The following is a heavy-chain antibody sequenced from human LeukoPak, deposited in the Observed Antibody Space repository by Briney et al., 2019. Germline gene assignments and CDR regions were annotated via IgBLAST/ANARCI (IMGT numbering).Heavy chain of an antibody. D-gene: IGHD3-10*01. V-gene: IGHV3-23*01. CDR1: GFTFRNYA. Sequence: PGGSLRLSCAASGFTFRNYAMSWVRQAPGKGLEWVSAISGSGGSTYYADSVKGRFTISRDNSKNTLYLQMNSLRVEDTAVYYCAKVTRGPANWFDPWGQGTLVTVSS. J-gene: IGHJ5*02. CDR2: ISGSGGST. CDR3: AKVTRGPANWFDP.